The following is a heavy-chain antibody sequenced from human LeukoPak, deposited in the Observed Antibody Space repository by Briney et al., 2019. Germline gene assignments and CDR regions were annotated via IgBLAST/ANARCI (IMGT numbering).Heavy chain of an antibody. J-gene: IGHJ4*02. V-gene: IGHV4-38-2*01. D-gene: IGHD1-26*01. CDR2: IYHSGST. CDR1: GYSISGGYY. Sequence: PSETLSLTCAVSGYSISGGYYWGWIRQPPGKGLEWIGSIYHSGSTYYNPSLKSRVTISVDTSKNQFSLKLSSVTAADTAVYYCARQSGILKAFDYWGQGTLVTVSS. CDR3: ARQSGILKAFDY.